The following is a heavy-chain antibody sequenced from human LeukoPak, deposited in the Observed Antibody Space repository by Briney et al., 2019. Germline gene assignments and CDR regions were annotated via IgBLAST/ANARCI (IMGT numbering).Heavy chain of an antibody. CDR3: ASRTSYPLDY. Sequence: PGGSLSLSCAASGFTFSSYAMSWVRQAPGKGLEWVSAISGSGGSTYYADSVKGRFTISRDNSKNTLYLQMNSLRAEDTAVYYCASRTSYPLDYWGQGTLVTVSS. D-gene: IGHD3/OR15-3a*01. J-gene: IGHJ4*02. CDR1: GFTFSSYA. CDR2: ISGSGGST. V-gene: IGHV3-23*01.